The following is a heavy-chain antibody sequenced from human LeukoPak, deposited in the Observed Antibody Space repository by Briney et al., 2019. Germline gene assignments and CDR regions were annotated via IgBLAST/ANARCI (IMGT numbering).Heavy chain of an antibody. CDR2: INPNSCGT. Sequence: ASVTVSYMASGYTFTGYYMHWLRQAPGQGLAWMGWINPNSCGTNYPQKLQGSSTITRDTALSTAFTELSRLRRDNPAVYFWSNSNTTGYSSSWDKFDIWGQGTMVTVSS. CDR1: GYTFTGYY. CDR3: SNSNTTGYSSSWDKFDI. J-gene: IGHJ3*02. D-gene: IGHD6-13*01. V-gene: IGHV1-2*04.